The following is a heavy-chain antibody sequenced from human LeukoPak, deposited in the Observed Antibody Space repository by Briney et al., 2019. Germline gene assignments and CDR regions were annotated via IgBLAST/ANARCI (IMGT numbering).Heavy chain of an antibody. CDR3: ARATHYSASTGGPYMDV. CDR2: IYHAGST. V-gene: IGHV4-31*03. CDR1: GGSISSGGYF. J-gene: IGHJ6*03. D-gene: IGHD3-22*01. Sequence: PSETLSLTCTVSGGSISSGGYFWSWIRQHPGKGLEWIAHIYHAGSTHDNPSLRGRVAISLDTSANQFSLRLSSVTAADTAVYFCARATHYSASTGGPYMDVWGRGTTVTVSS.